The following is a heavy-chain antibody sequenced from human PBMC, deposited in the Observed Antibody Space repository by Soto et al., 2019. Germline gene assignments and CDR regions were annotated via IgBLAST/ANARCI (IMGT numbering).Heavy chain of an antibody. CDR2: ISAYNGNT. D-gene: IGHD3-3*01. Sequence: QVQLVQSGAEVKKPGASVKVSCKASGYTFTSYGISWVRQAPGQGLEWMGWISAYNGNTNYAQKLQGRVTMTTDTSTSTASMELRSLRPDDTAVYYCARGGSGYHYYYYGMDVWGQGPTVTVSS. CDR1: GYTFTSYG. CDR3: ARGGSGYHYYYYGMDV. V-gene: IGHV1-18*01. J-gene: IGHJ6*02.